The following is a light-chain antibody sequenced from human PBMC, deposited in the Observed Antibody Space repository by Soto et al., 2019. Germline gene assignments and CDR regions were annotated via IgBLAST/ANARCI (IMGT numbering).Light chain of an antibody. CDR2: AAY. J-gene: IGKJ1*01. CDR3: QQYYSYHRT. Sequence: AIRMAQSPSSLSASTGDRVTITCRASQGISSYLAWYQQKPGKAPKLLIYAAYNLQSGVPSRFSGSGSGTDFSLTISCLQSEDFATYYCQQYYSYHRTFGQGTKVEIK. V-gene: IGKV1-8*01. CDR1: QGISSY.